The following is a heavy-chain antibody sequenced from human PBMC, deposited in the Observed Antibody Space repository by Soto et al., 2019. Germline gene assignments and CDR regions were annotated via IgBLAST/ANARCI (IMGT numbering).Heavy chain of an antibody. J-gene: IGHJ6*02. D-gene: IGHD3-22*01. CDR1: GGSISSSSYY. V-gene: IGHV4-39*01. CDR2: IYYGGST. Sequence: SETLSLTCTVSGGSISSSSYYWGWIRQPPGKGLEWIGSIYYGGSTYYNPSLKSRVTVSVDTSKNQFSLKLSSVTAADTAVYYCADYYYDSSGNLYGMDVWGQGTTVTVSS. CDR3: ADYYYDSSGNLYGMDV.